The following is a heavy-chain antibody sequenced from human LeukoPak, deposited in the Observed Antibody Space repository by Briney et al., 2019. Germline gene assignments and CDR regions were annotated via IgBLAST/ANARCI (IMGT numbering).Heavy chain of an antibody. J-gene: IGHJ4*02. CDR1: GGSISGGGYF. Sequence: PSETLSLTCSVSGGSISGGGYFWNWIRQPPGKTLEWIGCTGHTGFTYNKPSLRSRVTISVDTSKNQFSLRLTSVTAADTAMYFCARSPSKEMEWLSPSHFDFWGQGTLVSVSS. CDR2: TGHTGFT. V-gene: IGHV4-30-2*01. CDR3: ARSPSKEMEWLSPSHFDF. D-gene: IGHD3-3*01.